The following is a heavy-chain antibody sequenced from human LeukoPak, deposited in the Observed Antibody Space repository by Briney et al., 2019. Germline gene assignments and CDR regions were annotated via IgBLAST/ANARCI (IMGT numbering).Heavy chain of an antibody. V-gene: IGHV3-48*04. CDR1: GFTFITYW. J-gene: IGHJ6*04. Sequence: GGSLRLSCAASGFTFITYWMTWVRQVPGKGLEWVSYISSSGSTIYYADSVKGRFTISRDNAKNSLYLQMNSLRAEDTAVYYCAELGITMIGGVWGKGTTVTISS. CDR2: ISSSGSTI. D-gene: IGHD3-10*02. CDR3: AELGITMIGGV.